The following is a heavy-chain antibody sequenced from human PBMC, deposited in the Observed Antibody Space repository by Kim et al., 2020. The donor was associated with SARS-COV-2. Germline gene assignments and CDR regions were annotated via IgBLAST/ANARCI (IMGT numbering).Heavy chain of an antibody. D-gene: IGHD6-13*01. CDR1: GGSVSSGGYY. J-gene: IGHJ4*02. V-gene: IGHV4-31*03. CDR3: ARRDPAAGLFDY. CDR2: IYYSGST. Sequence: SETLSLTCTVSGGSVSSGGYYWSWIRQHPGKGLEWIGYIYYSGSTYYTPSLKSRITISLDTSKNQLSLKLSSVTAADTAVYYCARRDPAAGLFDYWGQGTLVTVSS.